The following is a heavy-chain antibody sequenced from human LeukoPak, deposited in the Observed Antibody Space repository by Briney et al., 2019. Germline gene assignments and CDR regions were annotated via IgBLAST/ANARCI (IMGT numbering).Heavy chain of an antibody. CDR2: ISAYSGNT. CDR3: ARDAVSTVTAGGIAY. D-gene: IGHD2-21*02. Sequence: ASVKVSCKASGYTFTSYGISWVRQAPGQGLGWMAWISAYSGNTEYAENIQGRVTMTTDTSTSTAYMELRSLRSDDTAVYYCARDAVSTVTAGGIAYWGQGTWVTVSS. V-gene: IGHV1-18*01. CDR1: GYTFTSYG. J-gene: IGHJ4*02.